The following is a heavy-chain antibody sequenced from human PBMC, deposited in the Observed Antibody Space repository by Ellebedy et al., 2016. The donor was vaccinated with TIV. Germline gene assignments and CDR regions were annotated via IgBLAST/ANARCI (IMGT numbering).Heavy chain of an antibody. V-gene: IGHV4-59*12. CDR2: IYYSGST. CDR1: DDSISNYY. D-gene: IGHD3-22*01. J-gene: IGHJ3*02. Sequence: MPSETLSLTCTVSDDSISNYYWSWIRQPPGKGLEWIGYIYYSGSTYYNPSLKSRVTISVDTSKNQFSLKLSSVTAADTAVYYCARDMRVTMIVDAFDIWGQGTMVTVSS. CDR3: ARDMRVTMIVDAFDI.